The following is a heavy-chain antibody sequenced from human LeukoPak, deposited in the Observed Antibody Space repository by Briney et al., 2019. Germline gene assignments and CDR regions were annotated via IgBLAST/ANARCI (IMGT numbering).Heavy chain of an antibody. V-gene: IGHV4-30-2*01. Sequence: PSETLSLTCAVSGGSISSGGYSWSWIRQPPGKGLEWIGYIYHSGSTYYNPSLKSRVTISVDRSKNQFSLKLSSVTAADTAVYYCARGNQWLVVGYWGQGTLVTVSS. D-gene: IGHD3-22*01. CDR1: GGSISSGGYS. CDR2: IYHSGST. CDR3: ARGNQWLVVGY. J-gene: IGHJ4*02.